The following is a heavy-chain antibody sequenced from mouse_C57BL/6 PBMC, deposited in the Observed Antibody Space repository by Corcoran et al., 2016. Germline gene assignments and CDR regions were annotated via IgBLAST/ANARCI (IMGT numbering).Heavy chain of an antibody. Sequence: EVQLQPSGPELVKPGASVQISCKASGYTFTDYYMNWVKQSHGKSLEWIGDINPNNGGTSYNQKFKGKATLTVDKSSSTAYMELRSLTSEASAVYYCARGGWNYGSSHAFVYWGQGTTPTFS. CDR2: INPNNGGT. V-gene: IGHV1-26*01. D-gene: IGHD1-1*01. J-gene: IGHJ2*01. CDR1: GYTFTDYY. CDR3: ARGGWNYGSSHAFVY.